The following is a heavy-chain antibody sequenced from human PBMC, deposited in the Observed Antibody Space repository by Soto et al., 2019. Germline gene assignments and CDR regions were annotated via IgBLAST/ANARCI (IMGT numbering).Heavy chain of an antibody. CDR3: ASDLSGRADV. D-gene: IGHD3-10*01. J-gene: IGHJ6*02. CDR2: MNEDGGTT. Sequence: EVRLVESGGGLVRPGGSLRLSCAASGFTFSSCWMHWVRQAPGKGLVWVSRMNEDGGTTDYADSVKGRFTISRDNAKNTLYLQMNSLRVEDTAVYYCASDLSGRADVWGQGTTVTVSS. V-gene: IGHV3-74*02. CDR1: GFTFSSCW.